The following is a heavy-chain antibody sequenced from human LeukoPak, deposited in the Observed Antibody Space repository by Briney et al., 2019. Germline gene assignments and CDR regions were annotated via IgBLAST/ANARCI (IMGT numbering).Heavy chain of an antibody. CDR3: ARLRYSGLDY. CDR1: GYTFTSYD. J-gene: IGHJ4*02. Sequence: GASVKVSCKASGYTFTSYDINWVRQATGQGLEWMGWMNPNSGNTDYAQKFQDRLTMTRETSTTTAYMELSSLRSEDTAVYYCARLRYSGLDYWGQGSLVSVSS. D-gene: IGHD1-26*01. CDR2: MNPNSGNT. V-gene: IGHV1-8*01.